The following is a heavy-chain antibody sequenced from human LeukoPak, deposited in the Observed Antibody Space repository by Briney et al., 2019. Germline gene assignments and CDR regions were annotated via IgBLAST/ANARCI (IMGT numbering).Heavy chain of an antibody. CDR1: GGSLSDHY. CDR2: INHSGSP. CDR3: ARSVFGGLNWFDP. V-gene: IGHV4-34*10. Sequence: SETLSLTCAVLGGSLSDHYCIWIRQPPGEGLEWIGEINHSGSPNYSPSFQGQVTISADKSIGTAYLQWSSLKASDTAMYYCARSVFGGLNWFDPWGQGTLVTVSP. D-gene: IGHD3-3*01. J-gene: IGHJ5*02.